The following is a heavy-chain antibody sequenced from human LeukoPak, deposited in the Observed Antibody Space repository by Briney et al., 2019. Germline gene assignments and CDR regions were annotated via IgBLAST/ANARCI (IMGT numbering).Heavy chain of an antibody. V-gene: IGHV1-2*02. CDR1: GYTFTGYY. Sequence: ASVKVSCKASGYTFTGYYMHWVRQAPGQGLEWMGWINPNSGGTNYAQKFQGRVTMTRDTSTSTAYMELRSLRSDDTAVYYCARDWGIAHYYYGMDVWGQGTTVTVSS. CDR2: INPNSGGT. CDR3: ARDWGIAHYYYGMDV. D-gene: IGHD6-13*01. J-gene: IGHJ6*02.